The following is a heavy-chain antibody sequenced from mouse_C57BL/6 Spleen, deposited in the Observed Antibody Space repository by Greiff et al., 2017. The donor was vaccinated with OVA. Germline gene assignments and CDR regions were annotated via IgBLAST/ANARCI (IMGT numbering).Heavy chain of an antibody. J-gene: IGHJ4*01. Sequence: VQLKESGAELVRPGASVKLSCTASGFNIKDDYMHWVKQRPEQGLEWIGWIDPENGDTEYASKFQGKATITADPSSNTAYLQLSSLTSEDTAVYYGTTQGVVATRAMDYWGQGTSVTVSS. CDR2: IDPENGDT. V-gene: IGHV14-4*01. CDR3: TTQGVVATRAMDY. CDR1: GFNIKDDY. D-gene: IGHD1-1*01.